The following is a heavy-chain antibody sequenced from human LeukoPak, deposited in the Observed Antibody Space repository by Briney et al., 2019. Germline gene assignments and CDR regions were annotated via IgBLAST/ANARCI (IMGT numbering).Heavy chain of an antibody. J-gene: IGHJ5*02. V-gene: IGHV1-2*02. CDR1: GYTFTGYY. D-gene: IGHD6-13*01. Sequence: VASVKVSCKASGYTFTGYYIHWVRPAPGQGVEWVGWINPNRGGTNYAQKFQGRVTMTRHTSIRTAYMELSRLRSDDTAVYYCARDLTPRTIAAAGTPGGRYNWFDPRGEGTLVSVSS. CDR2: INPNRGGT. CDR3: ARDLTPRTIAAAGTPGGRYNWFDP.